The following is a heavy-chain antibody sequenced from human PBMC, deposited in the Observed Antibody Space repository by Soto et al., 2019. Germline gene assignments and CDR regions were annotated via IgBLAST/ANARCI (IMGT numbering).Heavy chain of an antibody. CDR2: IYSSGNT. V-gene: IGHV4-59*08. Sequence: PSETLSLTCTVSGGSISNSYWSWIRLSPGKGLEWIGYIYSSGNTYYNPSLKSRVTIYVDTAKNQFSLKLNSVTAADTVFFYCARQYYFGSGSYYNRLFDFGGQETLVTVSS. CDR1: GGSISNSY. D-gene: IGHD3-10*01. CDR3: ARQYYFGSGSYYNRLFDF. J-gene: IGHJ4*02.